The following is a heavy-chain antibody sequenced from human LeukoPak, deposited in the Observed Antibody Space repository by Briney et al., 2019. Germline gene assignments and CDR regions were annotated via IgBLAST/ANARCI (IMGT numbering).Heavy chain of an antibody. CDR3: FSGYDRAKYYYYYYMDV. CDR1: GFTVSNAW. V-gene: IGHV3-15*01. D-gene: IGHD5-12*01. CDR2: IKSKTDGGTT. J-gene: IGHJ6*03. Sequence: PGGSLRLSCAASGFTVSNAWMSWVRQAPGKGLEWVGRIKSKTDGGTTDYAAPVKGRFTISRDDSKNTLYLKMNSLKTEDTAVYYCFSGYDRAKYYYYYYMDVWGKGTTVTISS.